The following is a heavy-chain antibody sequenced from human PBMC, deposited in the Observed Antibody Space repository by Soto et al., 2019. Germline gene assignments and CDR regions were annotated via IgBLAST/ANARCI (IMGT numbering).Heavy chain of an antibody. CDR1: GFPFSTDW. D-gene: IGHD3-22*01. CDR3: ARGDYHDTSGPFSDAFDI. CDR2: IKQDGRAA. V-gene: IGHV3-7*04. J-gene: IGHJ3*02. Sequence: EVQLVESGGGLVQPGGSLRLSCAASGFPFSTDWMSWVRQAPGKGLEWVANIKQDGRAAWYVDSVKGRFTISRDNAKKSLYLQMNSLRVEDTAVYYCARGDYHDTSGPFSDAFDIWGQGTMVTVSS.